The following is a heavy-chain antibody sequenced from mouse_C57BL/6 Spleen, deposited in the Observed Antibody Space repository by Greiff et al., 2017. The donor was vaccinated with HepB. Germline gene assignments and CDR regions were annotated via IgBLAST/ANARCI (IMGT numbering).Heavy chain of an antibody. J-gene: IGHJ4*01. CDR3: ARENGRAMDY. D-gene: IGHD1-1*02. Sequence: VQLQQSGAELVRPGASVKLSCKASGYTFTDYYINWVKQRPGQGLEWIARIYPGSGNTYYNEKFKGKATLTAEKSSSTAYMQLSSLTSEDSAVYFCARENGRAMDYWGQGTSVTVSS. V-gene: IGHV1-76*01. CDR1: GYTFTDYY. CDR2: IYPGSGNT.